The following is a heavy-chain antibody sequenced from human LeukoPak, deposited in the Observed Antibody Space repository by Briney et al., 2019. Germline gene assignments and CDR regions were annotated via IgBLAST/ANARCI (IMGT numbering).Heavy chain of an antibody. CDR2: IYHRGST. CDR3: ARDRAVGATTPWFDP. J-gene: IGHJ5*02. Sequence: QSSETLSLTCTVSGYSISSGYYWGWIRQPPGKGLEWIGSIYHRGSTYYNPSLKSRVTVSVDTTKNQFSLKLSSVTAADTAVYYCARDRAVGATTPWFDPWGQGTLVTVSS. V-gene: IGHV4-38-2*02. D-gene: IGHD1-26*01. CDR1: GYSISSGYY.